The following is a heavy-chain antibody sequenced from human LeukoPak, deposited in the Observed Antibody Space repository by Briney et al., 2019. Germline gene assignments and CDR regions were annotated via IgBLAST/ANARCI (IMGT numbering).Heavy chain of an antibody. D-gene: IGHD5-24*01. CDR3: ARDRGDGYNSAVDY. Sequence: GGSLRLSCAASGFTFSSYSMNWVRQAPGKGLELVSSISSSSSYIYYADSVKGRFTISRDNAKNSLYLQMNSLRAEDTAVYYCARDRGDGYNSAVDYWGQGTLVTVSS. J-gene: IGHJ4*02. CDR2: ISSSSSYI. V-gene: IGHV3-21*01. CDR1: GFTFSSYS.